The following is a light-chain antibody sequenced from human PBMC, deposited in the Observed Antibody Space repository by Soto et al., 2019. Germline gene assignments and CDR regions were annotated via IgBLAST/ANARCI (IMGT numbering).Light chain of an antibody. CDR3: QSYDSSLSGYV. J-gene: IGLJ1*01. Sequence: QSVLTQPPSVSGAPGQRVTISCTGSSYNIGAGYDVHWYQRLPGTAPKLLIYGNSNRPSGVPDRFSGSKSGTSASLAITGLQAEDEADHYCQSYDSSLSGYVFGTGTQLTVL. V-gene: IGLV1-40*01. CDR2: GNS. CDR1: SYNIGAGYD.